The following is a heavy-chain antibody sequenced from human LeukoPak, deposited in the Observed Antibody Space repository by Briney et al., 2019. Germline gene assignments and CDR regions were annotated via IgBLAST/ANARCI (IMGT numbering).Heavy chain of an antibody. D-gene: IGHD5-24*01. CDR2: ISGSGGTT. J-gene: IGHJ4*02. Sequence: GGSQRLSCAASGFTFNSYSMSWVRQAPGRGLEWVSHISGSGGTTYYADPVKGRFTISRDNSNNTLYLQMKSLRAEDTAVYYCVKSVEMATTYYLDYWGQGTLVTVSS. CDR3: VKSVEMATTYYLDY. V-gene: IGHV3-23*01. CDR1: GFTFNSYS.